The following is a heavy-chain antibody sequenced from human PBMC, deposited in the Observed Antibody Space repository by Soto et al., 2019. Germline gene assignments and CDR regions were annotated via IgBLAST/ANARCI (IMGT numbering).Heavy chain of an antibody. CDR2: INSDGSST. D-gene: IGHD3-3*01. CDR3: ARERRTIWSGYYFWFDP. CDR1: GFTFSSYW. J-gene: IGHJ5*02. Sequence: GGTLRLSCAASGFTFSSYWMHWVRQAPGKGLVWVSRINSDGSSTSYADSVKGRFTISRDNAKNTLYLQMNSLRAEDTAVYYCARERRTIWSGYYFWFDPWGQGTLVTVYS. V-gene: IGHV3-74*01.